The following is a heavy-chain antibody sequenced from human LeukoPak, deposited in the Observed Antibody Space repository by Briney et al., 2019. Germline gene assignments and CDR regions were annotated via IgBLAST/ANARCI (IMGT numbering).Heavy chain of an antibody. D-gene: IGHD3-22*01. J-gene: IGHJ4*02. V-gene: IGHV3-23*01. CDR2: ISGSGGST. Sequence: GGSLRLSCAASGFTFSSYAMSWVRQAPGKGLEWVSAISGSGGSTYYADSVKGRFTISRDNSKNTLYLQMNSLRAEDTAVYYCAKDQPYYYDSSGYYQDWGQGTLVTVSS. CDR1: GFTFSSYA. CDR3: AKDQPYYYDSSGYYQD.